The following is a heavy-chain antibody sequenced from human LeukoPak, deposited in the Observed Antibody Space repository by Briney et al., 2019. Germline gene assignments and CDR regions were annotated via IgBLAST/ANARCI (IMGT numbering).Heavy chain of an antibody. CDR2: INQDASTT. CDR3: AIQSTVTTNFEY. CDR1: GFTFSSYW. Sequence: PAGSLRLSCAASGFTFSSYWVNWVRQAPEKGLEWVANINQDASTTYYVDSVKGRFTISRDNAKNSVYLQLNSLRAEDTAVYHRAIQSTVTTNFEYWGQGTLVTVSS. D-gene: IGHD4-17*01. V-gene: IGHV3-7*01. J-gene: IGHJ4*02.